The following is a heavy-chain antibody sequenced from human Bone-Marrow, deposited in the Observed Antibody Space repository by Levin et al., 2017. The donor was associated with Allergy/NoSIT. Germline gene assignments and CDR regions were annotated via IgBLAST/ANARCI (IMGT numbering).Heavy chain of an antibody. Sequence: HSGGSLRLSCAASGFNVNNYVMKWVRQAPGKGLEWISAIVGSGGATFYADSVKGRFIISSDRSKNTLDLHINNLRAEDAAMYYCAKCSSQTTCPRIDCWGQGTLVTVSS. CDR2: IVGSGGAT. CDR1: GFNVNNYV. D-gene: IGHD1-1*01. V-gene: IGHV3-23*01. CDR3: AKCSSQTTCPRIDC. J-gene: IGHJ4*02.